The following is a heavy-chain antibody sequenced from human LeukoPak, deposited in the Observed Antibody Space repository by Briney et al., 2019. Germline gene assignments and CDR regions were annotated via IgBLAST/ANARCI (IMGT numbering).Heavy chain of an antibody. V-gene: IGHV5-51*01. J-gene: IGHJ6*02. CDR1: GYSFTSYW. Sequence: GESLKISCKGSGYSFTSYWIGWVRQMPGKGLEWMGIIYPGDSDTRYSPSFQGQVTISADKSISTAYLQWSSLKASDTAMYYCARLSCSGGSCYQVYCYYYGMDVWGQGTTVTVSS. D-gene: IGHD2-15*01. CDR2: IYPGDSDT. CDR3: ARLSCSGGSCYQVYCYYYGMDV.